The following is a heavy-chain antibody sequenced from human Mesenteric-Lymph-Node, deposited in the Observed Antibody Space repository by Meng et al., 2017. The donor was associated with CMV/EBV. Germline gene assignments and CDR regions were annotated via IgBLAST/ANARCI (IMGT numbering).Heavy chain of an antibody. J-gene: IGHJ4*02. CDR1: GFTFSSYS. CDR2: ITSGGTYI. Sequence: GESLKISCAASGFTFSSYSMHWVRQAPGKGLEWVSSITSGGTYIYYADSVKGRFTISRDNAKNSVFLQMNSLKAGDTAVYYCASGPTGDRSDYWGQGTLVTVSS. V-gene: IGHV3-21*01. CDR3: ASGPTGDRSDY. D-gene: IGHD7-27*01.